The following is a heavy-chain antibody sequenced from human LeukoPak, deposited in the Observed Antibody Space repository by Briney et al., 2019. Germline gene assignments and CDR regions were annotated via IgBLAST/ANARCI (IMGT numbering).Heavy chain of an antibody. CDR2: ISGSGGST. V-gene: IGHV3-23*01. CDR1: GFTFSSYA. D-gene: IGHD2-2*01. J-gene: IGHJ4*02. CDR3: VRQYCSTTSCYSP. Sequence: GGSLRLSCAASGFTFSSYAMSWVRQAPGKGLEWVSSISGSGGSTYYADSVKGRFTISRDNSRNTFYLQMNSLSAEDTAVYYCVRQYCSTTSCYSPWGQGTPVTVSS.